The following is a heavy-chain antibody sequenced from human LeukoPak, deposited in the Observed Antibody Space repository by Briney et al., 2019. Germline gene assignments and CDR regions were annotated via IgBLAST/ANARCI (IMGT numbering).Heavy chain of an antibody. CDR2: ISPSGGST. D-gene: IGHD6-13*01. CDR1: GFTFSNSV. J-gene: IGHJ4*02. Sequence: GGSLRLSCAASGFTFSNSVMSWVRQAPREGLEWVSSISPSGGSTYYADSVKGRFTISRDNSKNTLYLQMSSLTVEDTAVYYCANRPAVGRFDYWGQGTLVTVSS. V-gene: IGHV3-23*01. CDR3: ANRPAVGRFDY.